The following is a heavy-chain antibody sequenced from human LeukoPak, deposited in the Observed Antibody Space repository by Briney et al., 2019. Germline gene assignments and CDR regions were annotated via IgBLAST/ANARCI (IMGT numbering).Heavy chain of an antibody. D-gene: IGHD6-13*01. Sequence: ASVEVSCKASGYTFTDLDINWVRQAAGQGPEWMGWMNPKNGNTGYAEKFQGRVLMTRDTSINTAYMELSSLTSEDTAVYYCARGIAAGVDYWGQGTLVTVSS. J-gene: IGHJ4*02. CDR3: ARGIAAGVDY. CDR2: MNPKNGNT. CDR1: GYTFTDLD. V-gene: IGHV1-8*01.